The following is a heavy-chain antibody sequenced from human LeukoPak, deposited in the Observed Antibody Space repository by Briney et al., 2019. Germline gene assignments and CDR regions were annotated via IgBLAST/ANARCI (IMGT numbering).Heavy chain of an antibody. CDR1: GGSISSGSYY. J-gene: IGHJ3*02. CDR2: IYASGST. D-gene: IGHD5-24*01. CDR3: ARRWMATIDAFDI. V-gene: IGHV4-61*02. Sequence: SETLSLTCTVSGGSISSGSYYWSWIRQPAGKGLEWIGRIYASGSTNYNPSLKSRVTISVDTSKNQFSLKLSSVTAADTAVYYCARRWMATIDAFDIWGQGTMVTVSS.